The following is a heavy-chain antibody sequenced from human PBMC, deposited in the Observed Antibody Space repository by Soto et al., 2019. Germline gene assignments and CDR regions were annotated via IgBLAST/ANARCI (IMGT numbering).Heavy chain of an antibody. CDR2: VNHSGST. J-gene: IGHJ4*02. Sequence: PSETLSLTCAVYGGSFSGYYWTWIRQPPGTGLEWIGEVNHSGSTNYNPSLKSRVTISVDTSKNQFSLKLTSVTAADTAVYYCARRYGGNFDYWGQGTLVTVSS. CDR1: GGSFSGYY. D-gene: IGHD1-26*01. V-gene: IGHV4-34*01. CDR3: ARRYGGNFDY.